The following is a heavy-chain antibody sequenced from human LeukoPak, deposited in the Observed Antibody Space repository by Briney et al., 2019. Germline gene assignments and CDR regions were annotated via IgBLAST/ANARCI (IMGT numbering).Heavy chain of an antibody. Sequence: GGSLRLSCAASGFTFSSYAMSWVRQAPGKGLEWVSAISGSGGSTYYADSVKGRFTISRDNSKNTLYLQMDSLRAEDTAVYYCAKEAGQPSYYDFWSGYYPENYFDYWGQGTLVTVSS. CDR1: GFTFSSYA. D-gene: IGHD3-3*01. J-gene: IGHJ4*02. CDR3: AKEAGQPSYYDFWSGYYPENYFDY. V-gene: IGHV3-23*01. CDR2: ISGSGGST.